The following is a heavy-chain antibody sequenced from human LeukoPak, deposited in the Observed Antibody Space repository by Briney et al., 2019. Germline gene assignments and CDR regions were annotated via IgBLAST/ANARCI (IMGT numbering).Heavy chain of an antibody. Sequence: SETLSLTCAVYGGSFSGYYWSWIRQPPGKGLEWIGEINHSGSTNYNPSLKSRVTISVDTSKNQFSLKLSSVTAADTAVYYCARDPSKRGSYSADAFDIWGQGTMVTVSS. J-gene: IGHJ3*02. V-gene: IGHV4-34*01. CDR1: GGSFSGYY. CDR3: ARDPSKRGSYSADAFDI. D-gene: IGHD1-26*01. CDR2: INHSGST.